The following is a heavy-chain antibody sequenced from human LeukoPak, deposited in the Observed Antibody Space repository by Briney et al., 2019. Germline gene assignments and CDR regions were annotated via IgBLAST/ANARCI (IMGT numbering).Heavy chain of an antibody. J-gene: IGHJ5*02. CDR2: ISYDGSNK. Sequence: GGSLRLSRAASGFTFSSYAMHWVRQAPGKGLEWVAVISYDGSNKYYADSVKGRFTISRDNSKNTLYLQMNSLRAEDTAVYYCARSGSSSWFDPWGQGTLVTVSS. V-gene: IGHV3-30-3*01. CDR1: GFTFSSYA. CDR3: ARSGSSSWFDP. D-gene: IGHD6-13*01.